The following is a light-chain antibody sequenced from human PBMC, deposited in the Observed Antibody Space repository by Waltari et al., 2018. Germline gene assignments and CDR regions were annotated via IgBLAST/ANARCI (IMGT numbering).Light chain of an antibody. CDR1: QSLLNSNGYNS. CDR3: MQARQTPLT. V-gene: IGKV2-28*01. J-gene: IGKJ4*01. Sequence: DIVMTQSPVSLPVTPGEPASISCRSNQSLLNSNGYNSLDCYLQKQGQSPQLLIYLGSYRASGVPDRFSGSGSGTDFTLRISRVEAEDVGIYYCMQARQTPLTFGGGTKVEIK. CDR2: LGS.